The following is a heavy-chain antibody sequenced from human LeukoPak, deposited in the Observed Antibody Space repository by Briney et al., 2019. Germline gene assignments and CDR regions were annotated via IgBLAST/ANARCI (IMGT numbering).Heavy chain of an antibody. CDR1: GFTFSSYG. V-gene: IGHV3-30*18. D-gene: IGHD5-18*01. CDR3: AKGDFTHRGIQLWLAYFDY. CDR2: ISYDGSNK. Sequence: GRSLRLSCAASGFTFSSYGMHWVRQAPGKGLGWVAVISYDGSNKYYADSVKGRFTISRDNSKNTLYLQMNSLRAEDTAVYYCAKGDFTHRGIQLWLAYFDYWGQGTLVTVSS. J-gene: IGHJ4*02.